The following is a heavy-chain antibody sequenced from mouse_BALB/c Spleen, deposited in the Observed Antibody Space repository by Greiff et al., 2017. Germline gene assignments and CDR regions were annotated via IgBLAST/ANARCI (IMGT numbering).Heavy chain of an antibody. D-gene: IGHD4-1*02. V-gene: IGHV3-6*02. J-gene: IGHJ1*01. CDR2: ISYDGSN. Sequence: EVQLQESGPGLVKPSQSLSLTCSVTGYSITSGYYWNWIRQFPGNKLEWMGYISYDGSNNYNPSLKNRISITRDTSKNQFFLKLNSVTTEDTATYYCARATETSSYWYFDVWGAGTTVTVSS. CDR3: ARATETSSYWYFDV. CDR1: GYSITSGYY.